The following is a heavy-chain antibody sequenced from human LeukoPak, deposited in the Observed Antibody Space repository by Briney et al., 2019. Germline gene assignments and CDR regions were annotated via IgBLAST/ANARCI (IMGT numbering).Heavy chain of an antibody. Sequence: PGGSLRLSCAASGFSFSSYIMHWVRQAPGKGLEWVAVISYDGSNKYYADSVKGRFTISRDNSKNTLYLQMNSLRAEDTAVYYCARRGNYYDSRLYYFDYWGQGTLVTVSS. D-gene: IGHD3-22*01. CDR2: ISYDGSNK. CDR3: ARRGNYYDSRLYYFDY. J-gene: IGHJ4*02. V-gene: IGHV3-30*19. CDR1: GFSFSSYI.